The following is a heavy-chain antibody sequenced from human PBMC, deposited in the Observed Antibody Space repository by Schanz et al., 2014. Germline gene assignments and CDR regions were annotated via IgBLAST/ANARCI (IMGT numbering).Heavy chain of an antibody. D-gene: IGHD2-21*01. CDR1: GFTFSNYG. CDR2: IYYDGGLR. V-gene: IGHV3-33*06. CDR3: TKWANEGGGGYCHFDL. Sequence: QVQLVESGGGVVQPGRSLRLSCAASGFTFSNYGIHWVRQAPGKGLEWVAVIYYDGGLRFFADSVRGRVTISRDNSNNMVYLQMNSLRAEDTAIYYCTKWANEGGGGYCHFDLWGQGTLVTVSS. J-gene: IGHJ4*02.